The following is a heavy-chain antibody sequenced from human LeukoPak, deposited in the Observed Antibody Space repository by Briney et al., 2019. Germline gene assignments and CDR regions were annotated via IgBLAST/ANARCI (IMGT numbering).Heavy chain of an antibody. Sequence: SETLSLTCTVSGGSISSYYWSWIRQPAGKELEWIGRIYTSGSTNYNPSLKSRVTMSVDTSKNQFSLKLSSVTAADTAVYYCARDVDYYGSGSYAWRGYFDYWGQGTLVTVSS. J-gene: IGHJ4*02. D-gene: IGHD3-10*01. V-gene: IGHV4-4*07. CDR2: IYTSGST. CDR1: GGSISSYY. CDR3: ARDVDYYGSGSYAWRGYFDY.